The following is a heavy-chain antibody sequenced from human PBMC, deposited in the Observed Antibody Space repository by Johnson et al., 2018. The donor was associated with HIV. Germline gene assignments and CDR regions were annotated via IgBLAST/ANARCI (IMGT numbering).Heavy chain of an antibody. D-gene: IGHD3-22*01. CDR2: ISSSGTSV. CDR1: GFTFSDYY. V-gene: IGHV3-11*04. J-gene: IGHJ3*02. Sequence: QVQLVESGGGLIQPGGALRLSCAASGFTFSDYYMSWIRQTPGKGLEWVSYISSSGTSVYYADSVKGRFSISRDNAKHSLYLQMNSLRAEDTAVYYCARDRGYWDAFDIWGQWTMVTVSS. CDR3: ARDRGYWDAFDI.